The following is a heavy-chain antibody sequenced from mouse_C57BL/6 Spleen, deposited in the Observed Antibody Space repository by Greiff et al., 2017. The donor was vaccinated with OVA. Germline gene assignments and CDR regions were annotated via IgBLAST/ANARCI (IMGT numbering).Heavy chain of an antibody. CDR3: ARFARGYAMDY. D-gene: IGHD3-1*01. CDR2: IDPSDSYT. V-gene: IGHV1-69*01. J-gene: IGHJ4*01. Sequence: VQLQQSGAELVMPGASVKLSCKASGYTFTSYWMHWVKQRPGQGLEWIGEIDPSDSYTNYNQKFKGKSTLTVDKSSSTAYMQLSSLTSEDSAVYYCARFARGYAMDYWGQGTSVTVSS. CDR1: GYTFTSYW.